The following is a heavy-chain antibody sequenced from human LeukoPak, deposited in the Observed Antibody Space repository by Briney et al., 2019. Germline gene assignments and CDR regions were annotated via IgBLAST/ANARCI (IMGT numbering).Heavy chain of an antibody. Sequence: SETLSLTCTVSGDSISSSSYYWGWIRQPPGKGLEWIGSIYYSGSTYYNPSLKSRVTISVDTSKNQFSLKLSSVTAADTAVYYCARRIYRSSGWYAPHYFDYWGQGTLVTVSS. CDR2: IYYSGST. J-gene: IGHJ4*02. CDR3: ARRIYRSSGWYAPHYFDY. CDR1: GDSISSSSYY. V-gene: IGHV4-39*01. D-gene: IGHD6-19*01.